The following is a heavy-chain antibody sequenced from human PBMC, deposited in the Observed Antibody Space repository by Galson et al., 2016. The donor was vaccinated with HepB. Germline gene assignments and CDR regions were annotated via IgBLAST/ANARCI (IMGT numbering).Heavy chain of an antibody. Sequence: SETLSLTCTVSGVSISSYYWSWIRQPPGKRLEWIGDIYYSGTTNYKPSLKSRVTISVDTSKNQFSLRLSSVTAADTAVYYCARTDPALISGFDYWGRGTLVTVSS. CDR3: ARTDPALISGFDY. D-gene: IGHD3-22*01. CDR2: IYYSGTT. CDR1: GVSISSYY. V-gene: IGHV4-59*01. J-gene: IGHJ2*01.